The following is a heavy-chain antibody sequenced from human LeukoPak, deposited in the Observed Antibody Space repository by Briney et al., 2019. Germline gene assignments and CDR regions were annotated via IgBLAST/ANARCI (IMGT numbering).Heavy chain of an antibody. J-gene: IGHJ4*02. CDR3: ARLHCSGGSCYSFSDFDY. V-gene: IGHV3-11*06. D-gene: IGHD2-15*01. CDR2: ISSSSSYT. CDR1: GFTFSEYY. Sequence: GGSLRLSCAASGFTFSEYYMSWIRQAPGKGLEWVSYISSSSSYTNYADSVKGRFTISRDNAKNSLYLQMNSLRAEDTAVYYCARLHCSGGSCYSFSDFDYWGQGTLVTVSS.